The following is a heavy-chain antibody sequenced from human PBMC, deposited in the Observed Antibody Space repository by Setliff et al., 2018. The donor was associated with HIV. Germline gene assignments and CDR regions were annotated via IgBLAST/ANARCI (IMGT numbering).Heavy chain of an antibody. CDR3: ARQTRNRYDVLTGYSVL. CDR1: GDSIISDTYY. D-gene: IGHD3-9*01. CDR2: IFYTGST. J-gene: IGHJ4*02. V-gene: IGHV4-39*01. Sequence: SETLSLTCSVSGDSIISDTYYWGWIRQPPGKGPEWIASIFYTGSTFYTSSLKSRVRISMDKPKNQFSLELTSVTTEDTAVFYCARQTRNRYDVLTGYSVLWDQGILVTVSS.